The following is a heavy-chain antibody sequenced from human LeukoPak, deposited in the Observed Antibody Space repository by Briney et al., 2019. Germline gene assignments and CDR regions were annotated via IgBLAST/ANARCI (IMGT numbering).Heavy chain of an antibody. D-gene: IGHD1-1*01. CDR1: GFTFNRDW. J-gene: IGHJ4*02. V-gene: IGHV3-30*02. Sequence: PGGSLRLSCTASGFTFNRDWTAWVRQAPGKGLEWVAFIRYDGSNKYYADSVKGRFTISRDNSKNTLYLQMNSLRAEDTAVYYCAKGHWNDEGGFDYWGQGTLVTVSS. CDR2: IRYDGSNK. CDR3: AKGHWNDEGGFDY.